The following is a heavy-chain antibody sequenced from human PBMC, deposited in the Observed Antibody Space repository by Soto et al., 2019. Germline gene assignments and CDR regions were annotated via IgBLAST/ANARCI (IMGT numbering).Heavy chain of an antibody. CDR3: ARESPPADY. Sequence: QVQLVQSGAEVKKPGASVKVSCKASGYTFTSYGISWVRQAPGQGLEWMGGISAYNGNTNYAQKIQGIVTIPADTSTSTASMELRRLSSDDTAVYYCARESPPADYWGQGTLVTVSS. CDR2: ISAYNGNT. CDR1: GYTFTSYG. J-gene: IGHJ4*02. V-gene: IGHV1-18*01.